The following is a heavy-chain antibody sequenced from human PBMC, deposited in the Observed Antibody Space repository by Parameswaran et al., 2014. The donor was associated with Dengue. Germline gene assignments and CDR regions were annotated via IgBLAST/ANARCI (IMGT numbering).Heavy chain of an antibody. D-gene: IGHD1-26*01. Sequence: WVRQAPGQGLEWMGIINPSGGSTSYAQKFQGRVTMTRDTSTSTVYMELSSLRSEDTAVYYCARDLLIVGATLMTGFDPWGQGTLVTVSS. V-gene: IGHV1-46*01. J-gene: IGHJ5*02. CDR3: ARDLLIVGATLMTGFDP. CDR2: INPSGGST.